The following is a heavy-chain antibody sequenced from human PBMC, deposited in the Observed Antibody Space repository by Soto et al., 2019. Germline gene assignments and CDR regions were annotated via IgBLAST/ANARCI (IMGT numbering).Heavy chain of an antibody. D-gene: IGHD6-13*01. J-gene: IGHJ4*02. CDR3: ARGSSGYISSWYYFDY. V-gene: IGHV3-30*03. Sequence: GGSLRLSCAASGFSFSGYGMHWVRQAPGKGLEWVAGISYDGGDKYYAESVKGRFTISRDNSKNTLYLQMNNLRTEDTAVYFCARGSSGYISSWYYFDYWGRGTLVTVSS. CDR2: ISYDGGDK. CDR1: GFSFSGYG.